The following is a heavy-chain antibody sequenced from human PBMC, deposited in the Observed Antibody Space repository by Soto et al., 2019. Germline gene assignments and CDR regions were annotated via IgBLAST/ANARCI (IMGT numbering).Heavy chain of an antibody. V-gene: IGHV3-48*01. CDR1: GFTFSSHT. CDR2: ISPTSSTI. Sequence: EVQLVESGGDLVQPGGSLRLSCAASGFTFSSHTMHWVRQAPGKGLEWISYISPTSSTIYYADSVKGRLTISRDNAKNSLYLQMNSLRAEDTAVFYCARGGRTAAAVGASWGQGTLVTVSS. D-gene: IGHD6-13*01. J-gene: IGHJ5*02. CDR3: ARGGRTAAAVGAS.